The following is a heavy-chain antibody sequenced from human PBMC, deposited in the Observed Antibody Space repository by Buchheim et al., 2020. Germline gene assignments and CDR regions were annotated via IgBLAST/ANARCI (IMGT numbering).Heavy chain of an antibody. CDR2: IRSKTNSYAT. V-gene: IGHV3-73*02. CDR1: GFTFSGSA. D-gene: IGHD3-3*01. Sequence: EVQLVESGGGLVQPGGSLKVSCAASGFTFSGSAVHWVRQASGKGLEWVGRIRSKTNSYATTYAASVKGRFPISRDDSKNTAYLQMNSLKTEDTAVYYCTRSNDFWSAFDYWGQGTL. J-gene: IGHJ4*02. CDR3: TRSNDFWSAFDY.